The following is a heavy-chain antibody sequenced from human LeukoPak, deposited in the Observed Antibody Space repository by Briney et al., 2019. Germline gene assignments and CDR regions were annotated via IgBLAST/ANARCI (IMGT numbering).Heavy chain of an antibody. CDR2: MSYDGSKK. J-gene: IGHJ4*02. CDR1: GFTFSSYA. V-gene: IGHV3-30*04. CDR3: ARPHTGFDS. Sequence: GRSLRLSCAASGFTFSSYAMHWVRQAPGKGLEWVAVMSYDGSKKYYADSVKGRFTISRDNSKNTLYLQMNSLRTEDTAVYYCARPHTGFDSWGQGTLVTVSS.